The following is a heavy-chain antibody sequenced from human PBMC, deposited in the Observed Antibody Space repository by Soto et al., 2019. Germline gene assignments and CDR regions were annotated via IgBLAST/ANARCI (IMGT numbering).Heavy chain of an antibody. CDR2: INAGNGNT. Sequence: ASVKVSCKASGYTFTSYAMHWVRQAPGQRLEWMGWINAGNGNTKYSQKFQGRVTITRDTSASTAYMELSSLRSEDTAVYYCAIDYSDLDSAPSYHGIDDWGQGTPVTVSS. D-gene: IGHD2-21*01. V-gene: IGHV1-3*01. J-gene: IGHJ6*02. CDR3: AIDYSDLDSAPSYHGIDD. CDR1: GYTFTSYA.